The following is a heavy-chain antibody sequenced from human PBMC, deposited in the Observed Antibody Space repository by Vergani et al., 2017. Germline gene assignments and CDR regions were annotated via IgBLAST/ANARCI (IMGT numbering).Heavy chain of an antibody. CDR2: IYYSGST. Sequence: QVQLQESGPGLVKPSQTLSLTCTVSGGSISSGGYYWSWIRQHPGKGLEWIGYIYYSGSTYYNPSLKSRVTMSVDTSKNQFSLKLSSVTAADTAVYYCASRAPLTYYYDSSGYYVGDYWGQGTLVTVSS. V-gene: IGHV4-31*03. CDR3: ASRAPLTYYYDSSGYYVGDY. J-gene: IGHJ4*02. CDR1: GGSISSGGYY. D-gene: IGHD3-22*01.